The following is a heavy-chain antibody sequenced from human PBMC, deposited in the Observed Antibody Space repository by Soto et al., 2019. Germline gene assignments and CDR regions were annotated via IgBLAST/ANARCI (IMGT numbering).Heavy chain of an antibody. D-gene: IGHD2-2*01. CDR3: AREGSSTSCPDY. CDR2: IYYSGST. Sequence: SETLSLTCTVSGGSISSYYWSWIRQPPGKGLEWIGYIYYSGSTNYNPSLKSRVTISVDTSKNQFSLKLSSVTAADTAVYYCAREGSSTSCPDYWGQGTLVTVSS. CDR1: GGSISSYY. J-gene: IGHJ4*02. V-gene: IGHV4-59*01.